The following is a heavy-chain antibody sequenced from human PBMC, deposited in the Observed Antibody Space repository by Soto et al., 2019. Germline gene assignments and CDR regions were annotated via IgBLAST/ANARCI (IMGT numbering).Heavy chain of an antibody. CDR1: GYTFTSYA. D-gene: IGHD1-20*01. J-gene: IGHJ4*02. CDR3: VITSFPGADFDY. V-gene: IGHV1-3*01. Sequence: ASVKVSCKASGYTFTSYAMHWARQAPGQRLEWMGWINAGNGNTKYSQKFQGRVTITRDTSASTAYMELSSLRSEDTAVYYCVITSFPGADFDYWGQGTLVTVSS. CDR2: INAGNGNT.